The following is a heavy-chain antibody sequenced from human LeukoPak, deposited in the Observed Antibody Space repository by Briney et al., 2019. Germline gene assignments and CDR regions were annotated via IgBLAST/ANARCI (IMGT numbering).Heavy chain of an antibody. Sequence: ESGGSLRLSCAAPGFTLSDYTMHWVRQASGKGLEWVARIRSKANNYATEYGPSVKGRFTISRDDAKNTAYLQMNSLNTEDTAIYYCSAGPSGWTEFFQHWGQGTLVTVSS. CDR3: SAGPSGWTEFFQH. D-gene: IGHD6-19*01. V-gene: IGHV3-73*01. CDR2: IRSKANNYAT. CDR1: GFTLSDYT. J-gene: IGHJ1*01.